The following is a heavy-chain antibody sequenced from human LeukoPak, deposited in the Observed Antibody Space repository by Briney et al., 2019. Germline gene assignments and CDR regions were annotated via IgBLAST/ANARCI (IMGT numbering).Heavy chain of an antibody. CDR3: ARHRRSGLLL. V-gene: IGHV4-59*08. CDR2: IYYSGST. D-gene: IGHD2-15*01. J-gene: IGHJ4*02. CDR1: GGSISSYY. Sequence: PSETLSLTCTVSGGSISSYYWSWIRQPPGKGLEWIGYIYYSGSTNYNPSLKSRVTISVDTSKNQFSLKLSSVTAADTAVYYCARHRRSGLLLWGQGTLVTVSP.